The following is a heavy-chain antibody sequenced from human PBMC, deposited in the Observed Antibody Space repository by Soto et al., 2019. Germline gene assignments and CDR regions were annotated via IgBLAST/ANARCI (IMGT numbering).Heavy chain of an antibody. CDR1: GDSVSSNSAA. CDR3: ASDMVRGRNYYYYGMDV. J-gene: IGHJ6*02. Sequence: PTLTLSLTCAISGDSVSSNSAAWNWIRQSPSRGLEWLGRTYYRSKWYNDYAVSVKSRITINPDTSKNQFSLQLNSVTPEDTAVYYCASDMVRGRNYYYYGMDVWGQGTTVTVSS. D-gene: IGHD3-10*01. V-gene: IGHV6-1*01. CDR2: TYYRSKWYN.